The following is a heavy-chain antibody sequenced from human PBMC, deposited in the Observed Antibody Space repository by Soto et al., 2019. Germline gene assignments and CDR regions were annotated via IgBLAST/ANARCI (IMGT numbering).Heavy chain of an antibody. CDR3: AREAASDPSFYYHYMDV. V-gene: IGHV1-8*01. J-gene: IGHJ6*03. D-gene: IGHD6-25*01. Sequence: QEQLVQSGAEVKQPGAPVKVSCKASGYTFTNYNINWVRQATGQGLEWMGWMNPNTGNTGYAEKFQGRVTMTRNSSINTAYMELSGLRSDDTAVYYCAREAASDPSFYYHYMDVWGKGTTVTVSS. CDR1: GYTFTNYN. CDR2: MNPNTGNT.